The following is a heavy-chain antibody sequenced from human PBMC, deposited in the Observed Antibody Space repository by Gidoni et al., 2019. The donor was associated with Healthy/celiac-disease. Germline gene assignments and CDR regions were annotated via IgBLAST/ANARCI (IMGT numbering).Heavy chain of an antibody. CDR1: GFTFSSYG. J-gene: IGHJ4*02. D-gene: IGHD1-7*01. CDR3: AKGYWNYVPPPPPFDY. Sequence: QVQLVESGGGVVQPGRSRRLTCAAAGFTFSSYGMHWVRQAPGKGLEWVAVISYDGSNKYYADSVKGRFTISRDNSKNTLYLQMNSLRAEDTAVYYCAKGYWNYVPPPPPFDYWGQGTLVTVSS. V-gene: IGHV3-30*18. CDR2: ISYDGSNK.